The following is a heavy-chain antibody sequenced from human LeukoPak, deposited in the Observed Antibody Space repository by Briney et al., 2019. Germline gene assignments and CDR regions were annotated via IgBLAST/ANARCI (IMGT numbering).Heavy chain of an antibody. CDR1: GFTFSSYA. CDR3: ARDTRGLRCLDY. D-gene: IGHD4-17*01. CDR2: ITWDGSGT. Sequence: GGSLRLSCAASGFTFSSYAMSWVRQAPGKGLEWVSLITWDGSGTYYADSVKGRFTISRDNSKNSLFLQMHGLRTEDTALYYCARDTRGLRCLDYWGLGTLVTVSS. J-gene: IGHJ4*02. V-gene: IGHV3-43*02.